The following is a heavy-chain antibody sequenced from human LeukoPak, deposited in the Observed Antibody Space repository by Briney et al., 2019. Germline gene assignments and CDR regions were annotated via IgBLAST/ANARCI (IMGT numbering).Heavy chain of an antibody. CDR2: IYHSGST. D-gene: IGHD3-10*01. Sequence: SETLSLTCTVSGYSISSGYYWGWIRQPPGKGLEWIGSIYHSGSTNYNPSLKSRVTISVDTSKNQFSLKLSSVTAADTAVYYCARGRGWFDPWGQGTLVTVSS. J-gene: IGHJ5*02. V-gene: IGHV4-38-2*02. CDR3: ARGRGWFDP. CDR1: GYSISSGYY.